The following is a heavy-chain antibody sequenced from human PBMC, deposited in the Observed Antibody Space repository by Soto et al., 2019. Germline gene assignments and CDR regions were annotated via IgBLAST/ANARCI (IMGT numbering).Heavy chain of an antibody. CDR1: GYTFTGYA. CDR3: ARAVAVAADFDS. CDR2: INAGNGNT. Sequence: QVQLVQSGAEEKKPGASVKVSCKASGYTFTGYAMHWVRQAPGQRLEWMGWINAGNGNTKYSQKFQGRVTITRDTSASTAYMDLSSLRSEDTAVYSCARAVAVAADFDSWGQGTLVTVSS. J-gene: IGHJ4*02. V-gene: IGHV1-3*05. D-gene: IGHD6-19*01.